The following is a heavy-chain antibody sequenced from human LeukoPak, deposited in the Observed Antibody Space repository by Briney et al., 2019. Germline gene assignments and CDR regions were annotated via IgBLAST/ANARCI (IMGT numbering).Heavy chain of an antibody. Sequence: PGGSLRLSCAACGLTFRDYDMHWVRQVPGSGLEGVSAIGIGDDTHYPDSVKGRFTISRENAKNSLYLQMNTLGDGNTAVYYCTRGGIRVSGIGAFEIWGQGTMVTVSS. J-gene: IGHJ3*02. CDR3: TRGGIRVSGIGAFEI. CDR1: GLTFRDYD. CDR2: IGIGDDT. D-gene: IGHD5/OR15-5a*01. V-gene: IGHV3-13*01.